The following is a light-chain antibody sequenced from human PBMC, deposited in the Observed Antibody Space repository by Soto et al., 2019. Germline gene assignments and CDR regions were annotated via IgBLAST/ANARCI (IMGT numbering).Light chain of an antibody. V-gene: IGKV1-39*01. Sequence: DIPMTQSPRFLSASVGDRVTITCRASQNIRTYLTWYQQKPGKGPTVLIYAASTLQRGVPSRFSGSTTGTDFTLTITGLQPEDSATYYCQQTLSVPRTFGLGTKVEIK. CDR3: QQTLSVPRT. J-gene: IGKJ1*01. CDR1: QNIRTY. CDR2: AAS.